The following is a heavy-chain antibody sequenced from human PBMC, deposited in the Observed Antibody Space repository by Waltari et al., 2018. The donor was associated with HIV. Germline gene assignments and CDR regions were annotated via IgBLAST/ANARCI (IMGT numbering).Heavy chain of an antibody. CDR3: AISRDGYNYYFDY. J-gene: IGHJ4*02. CDR2: INPNRGGT. Sequence: QVQLVQSGAEVKKPGASVKVSCKASGYTFTGYYMHWVRQAPGQGLEWMGWINPNRGGTNYAQKFQGRVTMTRDTSISTAYMELSRLRSDDTAVYYCAISRDGYNYYFDYWGQGTLVTVSS. CDR1: GYTFTGYY. V-gene: IGHV1-2*02. D-gene: IGHD5-12*01.